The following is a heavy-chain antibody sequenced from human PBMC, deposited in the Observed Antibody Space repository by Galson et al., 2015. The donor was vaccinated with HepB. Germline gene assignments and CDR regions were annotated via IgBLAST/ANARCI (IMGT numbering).Heavy chain of an antibody. J-gene: IGHJ4*02. V-gene: IGHV3-48*03. CDR2: ISSSGSTI. Sequence: LRLSCAASGFRFSGFEMHWVRQAPGKGLEWISYISSSGSTIYDADSVRGRFTISRDNANKSLYLQMNSLRAEDTALYYCARGGWIDYWGQGTLVTVSS. CDR3: ARGGWIDY. CDR1: GFRFSGFE. D-gene: IGHD6-19*01.